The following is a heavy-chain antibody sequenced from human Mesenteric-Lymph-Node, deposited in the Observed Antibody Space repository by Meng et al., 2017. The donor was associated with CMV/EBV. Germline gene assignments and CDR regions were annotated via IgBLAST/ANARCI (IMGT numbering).Heavy chain of an antibody. CDR1: GFTFDDYN. Sequence: GESLKISCAASGFTFDDYNMNWVRQAPGKGLEWVSSISTSSTYIYYADSVKGRFTISRDNAKNSLYLQMNSLRAEDTAVFYCARDRTIVGASYGMDVWGQGTTVTVSS. V-gene: IGHV3-21*01. D-gene: IGHD1-26*01. CDR2: ISTSSTYI. CDR3: ARDRTIVGASYGMDV. J-gene: IGHJ6*02.